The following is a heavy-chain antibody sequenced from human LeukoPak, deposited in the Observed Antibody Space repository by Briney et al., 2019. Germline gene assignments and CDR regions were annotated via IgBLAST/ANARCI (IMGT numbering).Heavy chain of an antibody. V-gene: IGHV1-8*02. Sequence: GASVKVSCKGSGYTFNSYGISWVRQAPGQGLEWMGWMNPNSGNTGYAQKFQGRVTMTRNTSISTAYMELSSLRSEDTAVYYCARGWWLVHQDWGQGTLVTVSS. J-gene: IGHJ4*02. CDR1: GYTFNSYG. D-gene: IGHD6-19*01. CDR3: ARGWWLVHQD. CDR2: MNPNSGNT.